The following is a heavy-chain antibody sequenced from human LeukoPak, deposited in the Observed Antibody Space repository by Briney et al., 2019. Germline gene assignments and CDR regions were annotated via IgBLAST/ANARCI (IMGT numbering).Heavy chain of an antibody. V-gene: IGHV1-3*01. J-gene: IGHJ6*02. CDR2: INAGNGNT. D-gene: IGHD2-2*01. CDR1: GYTFTSYA. Sequence: ASVKVSCKASGYTFTSYAMHWVRQAPGQRLEWMGWINAGNGNTKYPQKFQGRVTITRDTSASTAYMELSSLRSEDTAVYYCAHSSTSCYSCYYYGMDVWGQGTTVTVSS. CDR3: AHSSTSCYSCYYYGMDV.